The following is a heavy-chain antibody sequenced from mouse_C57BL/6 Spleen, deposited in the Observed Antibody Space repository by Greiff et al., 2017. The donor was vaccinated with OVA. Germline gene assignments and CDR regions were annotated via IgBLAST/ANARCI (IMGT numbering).Heavy chain of an antibody. CDR3: ARKGGTTVVEYYFDY. Sequence: DVQLQESGAGLVKPGGSLKLSCAASGFTFSDYGMHWVRQAPAKGLEWVAYISSGSSTIYYADTVKGRFTLARDNAKNTLFLQMTSLRSEDTAMYYCARKGGTTVVEYYFDYWGQGTTLTVAS. CDR1: GFTFSDYG. CDR2: ISSGSSTI. D-gene: IGHD1-1*01. J-gene: IGHJ2*01. V-gene: IGHV5-17*01.